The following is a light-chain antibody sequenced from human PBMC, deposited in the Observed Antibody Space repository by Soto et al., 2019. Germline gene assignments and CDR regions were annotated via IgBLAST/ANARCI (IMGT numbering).Light chain of an antibody. Sequence: EIVLTHSPATLSLSPGDRATLSCRASQSVSTYLAWFQQVPGQAPRLLIYGASTRATGIPARFSGSGSGTEFTLTISSLQSEDFAVYYCQQYNNWPRTFGQGTKVDI. CDR3: QQYNNWPRT. CDR1: QSVSTY. J-gene: IGKJ1*01. V-gene: IGKV3-15*01. CDR2: GAS.